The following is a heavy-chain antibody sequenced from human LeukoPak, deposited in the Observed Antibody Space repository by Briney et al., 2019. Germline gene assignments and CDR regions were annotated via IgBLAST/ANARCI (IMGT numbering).Heavy chain of an antibody. CDR3: TTDRWVLLRFGEDYDY. Sequence: VRALRLSCAASGVTSSNAWMSWGRQAPGKGLEWVGRIKSKTGGGTTDYAAPVKGRLTISREDSKNTLYLQMNSLKTEDTAVYYCTTDRWVLLRFGEDYDYWGQGTLVAVSS. J-gene: IGHJ4*02. CDR1: GVTSSNAW. D-gene: IGHD3-10*01. V-gene: IGHV3-15*01. CDR2: IKSKTGGGTT.